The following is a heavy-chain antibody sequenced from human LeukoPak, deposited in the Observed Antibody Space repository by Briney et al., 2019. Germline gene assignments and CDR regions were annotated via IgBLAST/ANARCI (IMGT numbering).Heavy chain of an antibody. CDR2: IIPIFGTA. Sequence: GASVKVSFKASGGTFSSYAISWVRQAPGQGLEWMGGIIPIFGTANYAQKFQGRVTITADESTSTAYMELSSLRSEDTAVYYCARDLYYYDSSGYYDIWGQGTKVTVSS. D-gene: IGHD3-22*01. CDR3: ARDLYYYDSSGYYDI. J-gene: IGHJ3*02. V-gene: IGHV1-69*13. CDR1: GGTFSSYA.